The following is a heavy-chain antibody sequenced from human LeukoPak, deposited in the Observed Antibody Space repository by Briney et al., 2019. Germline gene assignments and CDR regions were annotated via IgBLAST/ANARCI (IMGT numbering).Heavy chain of an antibody. CDR3: AREGGGSYTQVGYFDY. CDR2: IYSGGST. CDR1: GFTVSSNY. Sequence: GGSLRLSCAASGFTVSSNYMSWVRQAPGKGLEWVSVIYSGGSTYYADSVKGRFTISRDNSKNTLYLQMNSLRAEDTAVYYCAREGGGSYTQVGYFDYWGQRTLVTVSS. J-gene: IGHJ4*02. V-gene: IGHV3-66*01. D-gene: IGHD1-26*01.